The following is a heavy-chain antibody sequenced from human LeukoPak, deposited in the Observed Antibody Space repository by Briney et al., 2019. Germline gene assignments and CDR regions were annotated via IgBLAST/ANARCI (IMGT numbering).Heavy chain of an antibody. J-gene: IGHJ5*02. V-gene: IGHV4-39*01. CDR3: ASHLWFGELNWFDP. D-gene: IGHD3-10*01. CDR1: GGSISSTTYY. CDR2: IYYDGNT. Sequence: SETLSLTCTVSGGSISSTTYYWGWIRQPPGKGLEWIGSIYYDGNTYFNPSLKSRLTISVDTSKNQFSLTLSSVTAADTAVYCCASHLWFGELNWFDPWGQGTLVTVSS.